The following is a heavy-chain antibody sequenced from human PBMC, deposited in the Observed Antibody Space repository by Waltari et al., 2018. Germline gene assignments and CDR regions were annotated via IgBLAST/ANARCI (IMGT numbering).Heavy chain of an antibody. CDR3: ARHGGYCSSTSCYAILSY. D-gene: IGHD2-2*01. Sequence: QLQLQESGPGLVKPAETLSLTCTVSGGYITSSSYNWGWIRQPPGKGLEWIGSIHYSGGTYYNPSLKSRVTMSVDTSNNQFSLRLTSVTAADTAVYFCARHGGYCSSTSCYAILSYWGQGTLVTVSS. V-gene: IGHV4-39*01. CDR1: GGYITSSSYN. CDR2: IHYSGGT. J-gene: IGHJ4*02.